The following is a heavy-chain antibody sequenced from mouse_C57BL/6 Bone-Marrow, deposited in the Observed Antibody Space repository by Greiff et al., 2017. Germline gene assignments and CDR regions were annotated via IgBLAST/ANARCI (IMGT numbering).Heavy chain of an antibody. Sequence: QVQLKQSGPELVRPGVSVKISCKGSGYTFTDYAMHWVKQSHAKSLEWIGVISTYYGDASYNQKFKDKATMTVDKSSSTAYRELARLTSEDSAVYYCAREGAITTVVATDAMDYWGQGTSVTVSS. CDR3: AREGAITTVVATDAMDY. CDR1: GYTFTDYA. J-gene: IGHJ4*01. D-gene: IGHD1-1*01. CDR2: ISTYYGDA. V-gene: IGHV1-67*01.